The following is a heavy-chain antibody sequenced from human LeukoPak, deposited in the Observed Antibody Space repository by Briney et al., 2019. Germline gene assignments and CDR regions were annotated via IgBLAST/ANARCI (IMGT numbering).Heavy chain of an antibody. D-gene: IGHD1-26*01. CDR3: AKGRGGSYGVIDY. CDR2: ISGSGGST. V-gene: IGHV3-23*01. Sequence: GGSLRLSCAASGFTFSSYAMSWVRQAPGKGLEWVSAISGSGGSTYYADSVKGRFTISKDNSKNTLYLQMNSLRAEDTAVYYCAKGRGGSYGVIDYWGQGTLVTVSS. J-gene: IGHJ4*02. CDR1: GFTFSSYA.